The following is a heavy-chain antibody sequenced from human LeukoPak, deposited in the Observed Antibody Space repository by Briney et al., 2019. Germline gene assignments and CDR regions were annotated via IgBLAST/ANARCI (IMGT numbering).Heavy chain of an antibody. V-gene: IGHV1-69*01. J-gene: IGHJ6*03. Sequence: SVKVSCKASGGTFSTYAISWVRQAPGQGLEWMGGVIPKFGTADYAQKLQGRVTITADESTSTAHMELSSLTSEDTAVYYCARGGVHYYYYMDVWGTGTTVSVSS. D-gene: IGHD2-8*01. CDR1: GGTFSTYA. CDR2: VIPKFGTA. CDR3: ARGGVHYYYYMDV.